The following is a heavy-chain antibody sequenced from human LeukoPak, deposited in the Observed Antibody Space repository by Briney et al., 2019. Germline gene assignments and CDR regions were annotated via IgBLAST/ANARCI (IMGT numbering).Heavy chain of an antibody. Sequence: ASVKVSCKASGYTFTSYGISWVGQAPGQGLEWMGWISAYNGNTNYAQKLQGRVTMTTDTSTSTAYMELRSLRSDDTAVYYCARDYNPYYDILTGYYAFDIWGQGTMVTVSS. CDR2: ISAYNGNT. CDR3: ARDYNPYYDILTGYYAFDI. CDR1: GYTFTSYG. V-gene: IGHV1-18*01. D-gene: IGHD3-9*01. J-gene: IGHJ3*02.